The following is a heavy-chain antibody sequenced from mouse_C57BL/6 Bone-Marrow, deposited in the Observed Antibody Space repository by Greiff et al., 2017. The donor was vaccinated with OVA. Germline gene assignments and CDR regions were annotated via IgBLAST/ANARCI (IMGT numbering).Heavy chain of an antibody. D-gene: IGHD1-1*01. CDR3: ARSAHYYGSPWYFDV. CDR2: IYPRSGNT. J-gene: IGHJ1*03. Sequence: QVQLQQSGAELARPGASVKLSCKASGYTFTSYGISWVKQRTGQGLEWIGDIYPRSGNTYYNEKFKGKATLTADKSSSTAYMELRSLTSEDSAVYFCARSAHYYGSPWYFDVWGTGTTVTVSS. CDR1: GYTFTSYG. V-gene: IGHV1-81*01.